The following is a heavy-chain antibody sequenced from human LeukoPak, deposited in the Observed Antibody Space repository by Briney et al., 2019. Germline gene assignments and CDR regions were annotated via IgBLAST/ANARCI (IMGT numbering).Heavy chain of an antibody. CDR1: GFTFSSYA. CDR3: AKTYCSGGSCYWYFDL. J-gene: IGHJ2*01. D-gene: IGHD2-15*01. Sequence: GGSLRLSCAASGFTFSSYAMSWVRQAPGKGLEWVSAISGSGGSTYYADSVKGRFTISRDNSKNTLYQQMNSLRAEDKAVYYCAKTYCSGGSCYWYFDLWGRGTLVTVSS. CDR2: ISGSGGST. V-gene: IGHV3-23*01.